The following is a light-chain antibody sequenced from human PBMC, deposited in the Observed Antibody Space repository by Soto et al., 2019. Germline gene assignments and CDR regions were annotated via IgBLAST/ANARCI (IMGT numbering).Light chain of an antibody. V-gene: IGKV2-28*01. CDR2: LGS. CDR1: QSLLHSNGYNY. CDR3: MKALHPYT. J-gene: IGKJ2*01. Sequence: DIVMTQSPLSLPVTPGEPASISCRSSQSLLHSNGYNYLDWYLQKPGQSPQLLIYLGSNRASGVPDRFSGSGSGKDFTLKISRVEAEDVGVYYCMKALHPYTFGQGTKVDIK.